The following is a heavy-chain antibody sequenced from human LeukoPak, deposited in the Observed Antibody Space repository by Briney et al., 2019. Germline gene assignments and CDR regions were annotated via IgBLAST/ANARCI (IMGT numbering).Heavy chain of an antibody. V-gene: IGHV4-4*07. D-gene: IGHD2-2*01. CDR2: IYTSGST. CDR3: ARVGDYCSSTSCYFDAFDI. J-gene: IGHJ3*02. Sequence: PSETLSRTCSVSGGSTSSYYGSWILHHAGRGREWIGRIYTSGSTNYNPSLTSRVTMSVATAKNQISLKVSSVTASDSAVDYCARVGDYCSSTSCYFDAFDIWGQGTMVTVAS. CDR1: GGSTSSYY.